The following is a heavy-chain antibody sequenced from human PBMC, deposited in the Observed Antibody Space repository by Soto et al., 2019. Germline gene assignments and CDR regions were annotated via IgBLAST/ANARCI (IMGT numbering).Heavy chain of an antibody. Sequence: SETLSLTCTVSGGSISGYYWTWIRQPPGKGLEWIGYIYCSGSTTYNPSLKSRVSISVGTSKNQFSLHLRSVSAADTAVYYCARDQNWFDPWGPGTLVTVSS. V-gene: IGHV4-59*13. CDR2: IYCSGST. CDR3: ARDQNWFDP. J-gene: IGHJ5*02. CDR1: GGSISGYY.